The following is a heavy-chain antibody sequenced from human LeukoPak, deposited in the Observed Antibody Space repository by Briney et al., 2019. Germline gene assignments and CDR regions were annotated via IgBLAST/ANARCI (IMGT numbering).Heavy chain of an antibody. D-gene: IGHD1-26*01. J-gene: IGHJ4*02. CDR3: AKGVDASIVGATGDY. Sequence: GGSLRLSCAASGFTFNSYAMSWVRQAPGKGLEWVSAISGSGGSTYYADSVKGRFTISRDNSKNTLYLQMNSLRAEDTAVYYCAKGVDASIVGATGDYWGQGTLVTVSS. V-gene: IGHV3-23*01. CDR2: ISGSGGST. CDR1: GFTFNSYA.